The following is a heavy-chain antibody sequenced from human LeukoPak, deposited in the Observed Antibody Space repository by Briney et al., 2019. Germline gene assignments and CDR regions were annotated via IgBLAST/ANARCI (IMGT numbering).Heavy chain of an antibody. CDR1: GFTFSSYG. V-gene: IGHV3-30*18. D-gene: IGHD6-19*01. J-gene: IGHJ4*02. Sequence: GGSLRLSCAASGFTFSSYGMHWVRQAPGKGLEWVAVISYDGSNKYYADSVKGRFTISGDNSKNTLYLQMNSLRAEDTAVYYCAKDLSTAGFDYWGQGTLVTVSS. CDR3: AKDLSTAGFDY. CDR2: ISYDGSNK.